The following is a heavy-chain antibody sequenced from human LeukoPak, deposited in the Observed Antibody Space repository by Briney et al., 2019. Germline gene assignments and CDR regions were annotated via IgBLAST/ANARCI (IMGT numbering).Heavy chain of an antibody. CDR1: GYTFTGYD. D-gene: IGHD3-10*01. V-gene: IGHV1-2*02. J-gene: IGHJ4*02. CDR3: ARAYYGSGSYVDY. Sequence: GSVSVSCKASGYTFTGYDMHWVRQAPGQGLEWMGWINPNSGGTNYAQKFQGRVTMTRDTAISTAYMELSRLRSDDTAVYYCARAYYGSGSYVDYWGQGTLVTVSS. CDR2: INPNSGGT.